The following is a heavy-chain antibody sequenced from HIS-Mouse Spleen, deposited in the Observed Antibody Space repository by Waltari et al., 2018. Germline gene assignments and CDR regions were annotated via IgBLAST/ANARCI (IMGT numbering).Heavy chain of an antibody. CDR1: GYTFTGDY. V-gene: IGHV1-2*02. CDR3: ARGSGRWELLLPNWFDP. Sequence: QVQLVQSGAEVKKPGASVKVSCKASGYTFTGDYMPGVRQAPGQGLGWMGWINPNSGGTNYAQKFQGRVTMTRDTSISTAYMELSRLRSDDTAVYYCARGSGRWELLLPNWFDPWGQGTLVTVSS. D-gene: IGHD1-26*01. CDR2: INPNSGGT. J-gene: IGHJ5*02.